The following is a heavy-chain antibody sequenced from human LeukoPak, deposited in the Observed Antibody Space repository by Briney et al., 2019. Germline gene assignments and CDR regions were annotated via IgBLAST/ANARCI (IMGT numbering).Heavy chain of an antibody. J-gene: IGHJ4*02. Sequence: TGGSLRLSCAASGFTFSSYWMHWVRQAPGKGLVWVSRINSDGSSTSYADSVKGRFTISRDNAKNTLYLQMNSLRAEDTAMYYCVRVNVVVAADYWGQGTLVTVSS. CDR1: GFTFSSYW. D-gene: IGHD2-15*01. CDR3: VRVNVVVAADY. CDR2: INSDGSST. V-gene: IGHV3-74*01.